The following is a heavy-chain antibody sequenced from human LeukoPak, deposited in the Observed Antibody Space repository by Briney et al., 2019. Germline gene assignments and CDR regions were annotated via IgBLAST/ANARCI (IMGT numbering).Heavy chain of an antibody. D-gene: IGHD6-13*01. CDR1: GYTFTSYD. CDR3: ARDMGRGYSASGFDY. J-gene: IGHJ4*02. Sequence: ASVKVSCKASGYTFTSYDINWVRQATGQGLEWMGWMNPNSGNTGYAQKFQGRVTITRDTSASTAYMELSSLRSEDMAVYYCARDMGRGYSASGFDYWGQGTLVTVSS. V-gene: IGHV1-8*01. CDR2: MNPNSGNT.